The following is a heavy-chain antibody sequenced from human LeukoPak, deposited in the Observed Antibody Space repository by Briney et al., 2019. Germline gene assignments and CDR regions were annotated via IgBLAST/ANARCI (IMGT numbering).Heavy chain of an antibody. Sequence: PSETLSLTCTVSGGSISSYYRSWIRQPAGKGLEWIGRIYTSGSTNYNPSLKSRVTMSVDTSKNQFSLKLSSVTAADTAVYYCARDPLWRVGDYPDDDAFDIWGQGSMVTVSS. V-gene: IGHV4-4*07. CDR1: GGSISSYY. J-gene: IGHJ3*02. CDR2: IYTSGST. D-gene: IGHD4-17*01. CDR3: ARDPLWRVGDYPDDDAFDI.